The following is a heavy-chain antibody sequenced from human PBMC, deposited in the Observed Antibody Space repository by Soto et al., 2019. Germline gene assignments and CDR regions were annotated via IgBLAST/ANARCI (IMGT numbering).Heavy chain of an antibody. CDR1: GGSISSSSYY. CDR2: IYYSGST. J-gene: IGHJ4*02. Sequence: QLQLQESGPGLVKPSETLSLTCTVSGGSISSSSYYWGWIRQPPGKGLEWNGSIYYSGSTYYNPSLKTRVTISVDTPKNQISLKLSSVNAAYTAVYYCARIPRFLEWSPLFDYWCQGTLVTVS. V-gene: IGHV4-39*01. CDR3: ARIPRFLEWSPLFDY. D-gene: IGHD3-3*01.